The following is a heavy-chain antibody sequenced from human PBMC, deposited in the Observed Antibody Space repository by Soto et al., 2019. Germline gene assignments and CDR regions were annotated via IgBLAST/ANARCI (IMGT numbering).Heavy chain of an antibody. CDR3: ARDLRKYYSSSSHYYGMDV. V-gene: IGHV3-33*01. CDR1: GFTFSSYG. CDR2: IWYDGSNK. J-gene: IGHJ6*02. D-gene: IGHD6-6*01. Sequence: GGSLRLSCAASGFTFSSYGMHWVRQAPGKGLEWVAVIWYDGSNKYYADSVKGRFTISRDNSKNTLYLQMNSLRAEDTAVYYCARDLRKYYSSSSHYYGMDVWGQGTTVTVSS.